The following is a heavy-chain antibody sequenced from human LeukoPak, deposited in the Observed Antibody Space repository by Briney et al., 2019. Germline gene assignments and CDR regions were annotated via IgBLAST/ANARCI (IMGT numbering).Heavy chain of an antibody. CDR2: INQDGSEK. CDR1: GFTFSNYR. Sequence: GGSLRLSCAASGFTFSNYRMSWVRQAPGKGPEWVANINQDGSEKYYVDSVKGRFTISRDNAKNSLYLQMNSLRAEDTAVYYCARAWSIDYWGQGTLVTVSS. CDR3: ARAWSIDY. J-gene: IGHJ4*02. V-gene: IGHV3-7*05. D-gene: IGHD2-15*01.